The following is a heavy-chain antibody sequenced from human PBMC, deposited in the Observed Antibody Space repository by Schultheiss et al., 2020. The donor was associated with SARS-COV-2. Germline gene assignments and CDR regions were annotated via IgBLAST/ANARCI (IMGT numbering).Heavy chain of an antibody. J-gene: IGHJ2*01. D-gene: IGHD5-12*01. V-gene: IGHV3-30*02. CDR3: ARRVATGWHFDL. CDR2: IRQDGTYK. CDR1: GFTVSSNY. Sequence: GGSLRLSCAASGFTVSSNYMSWVRQAPGKGLEWVAFIRQDGTYKYHADSVKGRFTISRDMSKNTLYLQMNSLRAEDTAVYYCARRVATGWHFDLWGRGTLVTVSS.